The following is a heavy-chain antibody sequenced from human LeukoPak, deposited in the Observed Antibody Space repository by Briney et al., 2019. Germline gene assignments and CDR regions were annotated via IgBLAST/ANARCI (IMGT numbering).Heavy chain of an antibody. CDR1: GASISGGDYY. D-gene: IGHD4-17*01. CDR3: ARSDYGHRTPFDY. V-gene: IGHV4-30-4*01. J-gene: IGHJ4*02. CDR2: IYYSGST. Sequence: QASRTLSLTCAVSGASISGGDYYWSWIRQPPGKGLEWIGNIYYSGSTYHNPSLESRLTISVDTSKNQFSLKLKSVTTADTALYYCARSDYGHRTPFDYWGQGTLVTVSS.